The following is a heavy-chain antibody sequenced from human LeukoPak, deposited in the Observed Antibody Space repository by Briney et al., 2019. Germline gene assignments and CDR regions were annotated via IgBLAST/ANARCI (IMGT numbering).Heavy chain of an antibody. Sequence: GSLRLSCAASGFTFSSYAMHWVRQAPGKGLEWVAVISYDGSNKYYADSVKGRFTISRDNSKNTLYLQMNSLRAEDTAVYYCARERIAGRGFDPWGQGTLVTVSS. V-gene: IGHV3-30-3*01. CDR1: GFTFSSYA. D-gene: IGHD6-6*01. J-gene: IGHJ5*02. CDR2: ISYDGSNK. CDR3: ARERIAGRGFDP.